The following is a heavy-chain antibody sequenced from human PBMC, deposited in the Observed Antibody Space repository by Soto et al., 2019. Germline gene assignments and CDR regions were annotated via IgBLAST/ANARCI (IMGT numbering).Heavy chain of an antibody. CDR1: GFTFSSYA. CDR2: ISYDGSNK. V-gene: IGHV3-30-3*01. Sequence: GSLRLSCSASGFTFSSYAMHWVRQAPGKGLEWVAVISYDGSNKYYADSVKGRFTISIDNSKNTMYLQMNRLRAEDTAVYYCARDLGGGSSSPDLYYYYCMDVWGQGTTVTVSS. J-gene: IGHJ6*02. CDR3: ARDLGGGSSSPDLYYYYCMDV. D-gene: IGHD6-6*01.